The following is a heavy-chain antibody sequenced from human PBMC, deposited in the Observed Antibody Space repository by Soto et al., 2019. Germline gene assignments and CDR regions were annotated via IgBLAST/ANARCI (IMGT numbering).Heavy chain of an antibody. CDR3: ARESKGYSYGQEYGTDV. Sequence: SETLSLTCTVSVGSISSYDWSWIRQRPGKGLEWIAYMSYSGSTKYNPSLKSRVTISVDTSKKQWSLKLSSVTDAETAVYYCARESKGYSYGQEYGTDVWGQGNTVTVS. D-gene: IGHD5-18*01. J-gene: IGHJ6*02. V-gene: IGHV4-59*13. CDR2: MSYSGST. CDR1: VGSISSYD.